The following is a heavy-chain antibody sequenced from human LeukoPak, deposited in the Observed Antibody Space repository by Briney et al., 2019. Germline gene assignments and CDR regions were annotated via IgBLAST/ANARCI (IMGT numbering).Heavy chain of an antibody. Sequence: ASVKVSCKASGYTLTGYYMHWVRQAPGQGLEWMGWFNPNSGGTNCAQKFQGRVTVTRDTSISTAYMELSRLRSDDTAVYYCARFIVGATTDYYYGMDVWGQGTTVTVSS. D-gene: IGHD1-26*01. CDR3: ARFIVGATTDYYYGMDV. J-gene: IGHJ6*02. CDR2: FNPNSGGT. V-gene: IGHV1-2*02. CDR1: GYTLTGYY.